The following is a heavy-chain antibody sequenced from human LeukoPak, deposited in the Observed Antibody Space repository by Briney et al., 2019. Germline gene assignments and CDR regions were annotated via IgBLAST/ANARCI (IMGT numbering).Heavy chain of an antibody. Sequence: PGGSLRLSCAASGFTFSSYGMHWVRQAPGKGLEWVAVIWYDGSNKYYADSVKGLFTISSDNSKNTLYLQMNSLRAEDTAVYYCARVGSTSSLYYFDYWGQGTLVTVSS. J-gene: IGHJ4*02. CDR3: ARVGSTSSLYYFDY. CDR1: GFTFSSYG. CDR2: IWYDGSNK. D-gene: IGHD2-2*01. V-gene: IGHV3-33*01.